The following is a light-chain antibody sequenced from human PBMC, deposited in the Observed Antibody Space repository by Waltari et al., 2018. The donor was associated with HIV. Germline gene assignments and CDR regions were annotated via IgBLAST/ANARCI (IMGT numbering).Light chain of an antibody. CDR3: QKYDSGPFT. CDR2: VAS. Sequence: DVRVTQSPSPLSASVGDSVTITCRASQGISNFLAWYQQKPGKVPKLLSNVASSWQSEVPSRFSGSGSGTEFNLTISSLQAEDIGSYYCQKYDSGPFTFGPGTKVNIK. V-gene: IGKV1-27*01. CDR1: QGISNF. J-gene: IGKJ3*01.